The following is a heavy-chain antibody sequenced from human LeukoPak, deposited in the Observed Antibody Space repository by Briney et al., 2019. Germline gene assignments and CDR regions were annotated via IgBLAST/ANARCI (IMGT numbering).Heavy chain of an antibody. J-gene: IGHJ4*02. CDR2: INHSGST. Sequence: ASETLSLTCAVYGGSFSGYYWTWVRQPPGKGLEWIGEINHSGSTNYNPSLKSRVAISVDTSKNQLSLKLSSVTAADTAVYYCARGDYDFWSGYYNPHFDYWGQGTLVTVSS. CDR1: GGSFSGYY. CDR3: ARGDYDFWSGYYNPHFDY. V-gene: IGHV4-34*01. D-gene: IGHD3-3*01.